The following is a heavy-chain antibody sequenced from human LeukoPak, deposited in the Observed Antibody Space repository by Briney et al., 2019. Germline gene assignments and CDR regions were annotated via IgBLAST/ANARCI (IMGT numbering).Heavy chain of an antibody. CDR3: ARGPPLTMVRGATPFDY. V-gene: IGHV4-59*01. CDR1: GGSISSYY. CDR2: IYYSGST. Sequence: SETLSLTCTVSGGSISSYYWSWIRQPPGKGLEWIGYIYYSGSTNYNPSLKSRVTISVDTSKNQFSLKLSSVTAADTAVYYCARGPPLTMVRGATPFDYWGQGTLVTVSS. J-gene: IGHJ4*02. D-gene: IGHD3-10*01.